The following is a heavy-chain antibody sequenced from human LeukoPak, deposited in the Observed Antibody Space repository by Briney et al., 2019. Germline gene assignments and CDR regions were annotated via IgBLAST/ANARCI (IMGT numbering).Heavy chain of an antibody. D-gene: IGHD4-17*01. V-gene: IGHV4-4*02. J-gene: IGHJ3*02. CDR2: IYHSGST. CDR3: ARGGDYRFRDAFDI. Sequence: SETLSLTCAVSGGSISSSNWWSWVRQSPGKGLEWIGEIYHSGSTNYNPSLKSRVTISVDTSKNQFSLKLSSVTAADTAVYYCARGGDYRFRDAFDIWGQGTMVTVSS. CDR1: GGSISSSNW.